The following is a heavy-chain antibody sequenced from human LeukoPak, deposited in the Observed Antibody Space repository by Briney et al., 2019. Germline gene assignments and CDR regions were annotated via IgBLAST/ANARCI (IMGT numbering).Heavy chain of an antibody. CDR3: ARDYYDSSGYYGNAFDI. D-gene: IGHD3-22*01. CDR2: INSDGSGT. J-gene: IGHJ3*02. V-gene: IGHV3-74*01. Sequence: GGSLRLSCAASGFTFSSYWMHWVRQAPGKGLVWVSRINSDGSGTSYADSVKGRFTISRDNAKNTLYLQMNSLRAEDTAVYYCARDYYDSSGYYGNAFDIWGQGTMVTVSS. CDR1: GFTFSSYW.